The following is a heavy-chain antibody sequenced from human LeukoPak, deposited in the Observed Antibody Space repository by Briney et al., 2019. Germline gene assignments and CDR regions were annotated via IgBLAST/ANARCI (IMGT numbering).Heavy chain of an antibody. D-gene: IGHD6-13*01. CDR3: ASPVNLPPGYSSSWYPFDY. Sequence: ASVKVSCKASGYTFTGYYMHWVRQAPGQGLEWMGRINPNSGGPNYAQKFQGRVTMTRDTSISTAYMELSRLRSDDTAVYYCASPVNLPPGYSSSWYPFDYWGQGTLVTVSS. CDR2: INPNSGGP. J-gene: IGHJ4*02. V-gene: IGHV1-2*06. CDR1: GYTFTGYY.